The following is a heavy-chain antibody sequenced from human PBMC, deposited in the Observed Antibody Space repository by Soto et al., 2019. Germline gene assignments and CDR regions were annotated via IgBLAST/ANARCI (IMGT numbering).Heavy chain of an antibody. D-gene: IGHD2-2*01. V-gene: IGHV1-69*02. CDR3: ARGPSGYCSSTSCYQPAFGI. CDR1: GGTFSSYT. CDR2: IIPILGIA. Sequence: SVKVSCKASGGTFSSYTISWVRQAPGQGLEWMGRIIPILGIANYAQKFQGRVTITADKSTSTAYMELSSLRSEDTAVYYCARGPSGYCSSTSCYQPAFGIWGQGTMVTVS. J-gene: IGHJ3*02.